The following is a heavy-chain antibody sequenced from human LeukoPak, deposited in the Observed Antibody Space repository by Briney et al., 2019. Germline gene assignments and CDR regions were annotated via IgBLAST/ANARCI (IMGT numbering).Heavy chain of an antibody. CDR2: IYHSGST. CDR3: ARGGDLSAFDI. Sequence: PSQTLSLTCAVSGGSISSGGYPWSWIRQPPGKGLEWIGYIYHSGSTYYNPSLKSRVTISVDRSKNQFSLKLSSVTAADTAVYYCARGGDLSAFDIWGQGTMVTVSS. J-gene: IGHJ3*02. V-gene: IGHV4-30-2*01. D-gene: IGHD2-21*02. CDR1: GGSISSGGYP.